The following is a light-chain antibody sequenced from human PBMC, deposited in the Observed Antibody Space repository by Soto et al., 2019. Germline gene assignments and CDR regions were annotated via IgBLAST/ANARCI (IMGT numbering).Light chain of an antibody. CDR2: KVS. V-gene: IGKV2-24*01. CDR1: ESLVHSDGNTY. Sequence: EIVMTQTPLSSTVTLGQPSSISFSSSESLVHSDGNTYLSWLQQRPGQPPRLLIYKVSVRFSGVPDRFSGSGAGTDFTLTISRVETEDVGVYYCMQATQSPWTFGQGTKVDIK. J-gene: IGKJ1*01. CDR3: MQATQSPWT.